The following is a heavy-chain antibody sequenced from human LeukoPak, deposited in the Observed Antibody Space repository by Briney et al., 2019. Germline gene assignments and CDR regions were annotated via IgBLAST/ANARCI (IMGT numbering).Heavy chain of an antibody. CDR1: GFAFSSYA. Sequence: GGSLRLSCAASGFAFSSYAMNWVRQSPGKGLEWVSAINGNGGSTYYADSVKGRFTISRDNSKNTLYLQMNSLRAEDTAMYYCTKAPPGKFDPWGQGTLVTVSS. D-gene: IGHD3-10*01. V-gene: IGHV3-23*01. CDR3: TKAPPGKFDP. J-gene: IGHJ5*02. CDR2: INGNGGST.